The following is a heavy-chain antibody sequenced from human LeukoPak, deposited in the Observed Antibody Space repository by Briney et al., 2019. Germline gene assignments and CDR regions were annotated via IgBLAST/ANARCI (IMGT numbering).Heavy chain of an antibody. Sequence: GESLKISCKGSGYNFATYWIAWVRQMPGKGLEWMGIIFPGDSDIKYGPSFQGQVTVSADRSINTAYLQWTRLEASDTAMYYCARGLRGTYRYILDYWGQGTLVTVSS. D-gene: IGHD3-16*02. CDR2: IFPGDSDI. CDR3: ARGLRGTYRYILDY. V-gene: IGHV5-51*01. CDR1: GYNFATYW. J-gene: IGHJ4*02.